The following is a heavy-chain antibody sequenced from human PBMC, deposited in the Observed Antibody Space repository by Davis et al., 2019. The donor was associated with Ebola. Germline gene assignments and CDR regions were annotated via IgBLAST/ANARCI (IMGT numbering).Heavy chain of an antibody. CDR1: RGSFSGYY. CDR2: INHSGST. CDR3: ARRSSIAAPFH. D-gene: IGHD6-6*01. J-gene: IGHJ4*02. V-gene: IGHV4-34*01. Sequence: PSETLSLTCAVYRGSFSGYYWNWIRQPPGKGLEWIGEINHSGSTNYNPSLKSRVTISVDTSKNPFSLKMNSVTAADTALYYCARRSSIAAPFHWGQGTLVTVSS.